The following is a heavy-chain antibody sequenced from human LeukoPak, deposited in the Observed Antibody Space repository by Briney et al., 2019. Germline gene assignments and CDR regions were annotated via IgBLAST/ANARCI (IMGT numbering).Heavy chain of an antibody. CDR1: GFTFDDYA. V-gene: IGHV3-9*01. D-gene: IGHD3-10*02. CDR2: ISWNSGSI. CDR3: ARGTMFPYYFDY. J-gene: IGHJ4*02. Sequence: PGRSLRLSCAASGFTFDDYAMHWVRQAPGKGLEWVSGISWNSGSIGYADSVKGRFTISRDNAKNSLYLQMNSLRAEDTAVYYCARGTMFPYYFDYWGQGTLVTVSS.